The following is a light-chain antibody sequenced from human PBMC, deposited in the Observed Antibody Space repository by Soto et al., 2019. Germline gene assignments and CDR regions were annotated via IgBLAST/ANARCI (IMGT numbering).Light chain of an antibody. V-gene: IGLV2-14*01. CDR2: EVT. J-gene: IGLJ1*01. Sequence: QSVLTQPASVSGSPGQSIAISRTGTSSDVGGDGYVSWYQQHPDKAPKLMIYEVTKRPSGVSNRFSGSKSGNTASLTISGLQPEDEADYYCSSHTSGSTRVFGSGTKVTVL. CDR3: SSHTSGSTRV. CDR1: SSDVGGDGY.